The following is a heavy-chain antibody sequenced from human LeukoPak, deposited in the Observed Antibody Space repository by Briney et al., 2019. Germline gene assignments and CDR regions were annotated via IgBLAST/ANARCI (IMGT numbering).Heavy chain of an antibody. CDR1: GYTLTELS. J-gene: IGHJ4*02. V-gene: IGHV1-24*01. CDR2: FDPEDGET. CDR3: ATSPYSSGPFDY. Sequence: ASVKVSCKVSGYTLTELSMHWVRQAPGKGLEWMGGFDPEDGETICAQKFQGRVTMTEDTSTDTAYMELSSLRSEDTAVYYCATSPYSSGPFDYWGQGTLVTVSS. D-gene: IGHD6-19*01.